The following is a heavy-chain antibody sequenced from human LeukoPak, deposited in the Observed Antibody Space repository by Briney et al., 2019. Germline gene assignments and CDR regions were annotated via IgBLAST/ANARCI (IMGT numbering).Heavy chain of an antibody. CDR3: ASQSYARFDP. J-gene: IGHJ5*02. CDR1: GFTFSSYE. V-gene: IGHV3-48*03. CDR2: ISTSGSAI. D-gene: IGHD3-16*01. Sequence: GGSLRLSCAASGFTFSSYEMNWVRQAPGKGLEWVSYISTSGSAIYYADSVKGRFTISRDNAKNSLYLQMNSLRVEDTAVYYCASQSYARFDPWGQGTLVTVSS.